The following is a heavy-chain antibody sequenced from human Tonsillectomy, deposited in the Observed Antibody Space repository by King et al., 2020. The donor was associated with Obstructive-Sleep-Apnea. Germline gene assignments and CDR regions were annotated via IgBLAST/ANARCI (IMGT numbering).Heavy chain of an antibody. CDR3: ARRKWAWFFDI. V-gene: IGHV5-51*01. J-gene: IGHJ2*01. CDR1: GYSFTTYW. Sequence: VQLVESGAEVKKPGESLKISCKVSGYSFTTYWIGWVRQMPGKGLEWMGIIYPGDSDTRYSPSFQGQVTISADKSISTAYLQWSSLKASDNAIYYFARRKWAWFFDIWGRGTLVTVSS. CDR2: IYPGDSDT. D-gene: IGHD2-8*01.